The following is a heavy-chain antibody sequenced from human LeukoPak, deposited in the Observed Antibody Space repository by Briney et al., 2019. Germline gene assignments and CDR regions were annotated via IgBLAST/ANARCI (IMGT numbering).Heavy chain of an antibody. Sequence: SETLSLTCTVSGGSISSYYWSWIRQPAGKGLEWIGRIYTSGSTNYNPSLKSRVTISVDTSKNQFSLKLSSVTAADTAVYYCARVRGYCSGGSCYSYAFDIWGQGTMVTVSS. D-gene: IGHD2-15*01. V-gene: IGHV4-4*07. J-gene: IGHJ3*02. CDR2: IYTSGST. CDR3: ARVRGYCSGGSCYSYAFDI. CDR1: GGSISSYY.